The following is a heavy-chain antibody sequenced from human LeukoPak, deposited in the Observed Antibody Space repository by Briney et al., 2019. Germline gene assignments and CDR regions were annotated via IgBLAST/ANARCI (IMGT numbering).Heavy chain of an antibody. CDR1: GGSTSSYY. V-gene: IGHV4-59*01. CDR3: AREDGYNHYAFDI. J-gene: IGHJ3*02. CDR2: IYYSGST. D-gene: IGHD5-24*01. Sequence: SETLSLTCTVSGGSTSSYYWSWIRQPPGKGLEWIGYIYYSGSTNYNPSLKSRVTISVDTSKNQFSLKLSSVTAADTAVYYCAREDGYNHYAFDIWGQGTMVTVSS.